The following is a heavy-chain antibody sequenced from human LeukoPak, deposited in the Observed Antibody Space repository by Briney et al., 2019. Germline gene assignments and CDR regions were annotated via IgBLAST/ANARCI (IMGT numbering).Heavy chain of an antibody. V-gene: IGHV4-34*01. CDR1: GESFSGYY. D-gene: IGHD6-6*01. Sequence: PSETLSLTCAVYGESFSGYYWGWIRQPPGKGLEWIGTIYYSGTTYYNPSLKSRVSISLDTSKNQFSLKLSSVTAADTALYYCARDFSSSSTVYYYYYMDVWGKGTTVTVSS. J-gene: IGHJ6*03. CDR2: IYYSGTT. CDR3: ARDFSSSSTVYYYYYMDV.